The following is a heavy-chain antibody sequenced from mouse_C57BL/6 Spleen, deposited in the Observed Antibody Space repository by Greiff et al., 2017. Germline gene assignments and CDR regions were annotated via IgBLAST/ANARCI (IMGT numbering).Heavy chain of an antibody. CDR1: GCTFTGYW. CDR2: ILPGSGST. CDR3: ARYYYGSSLYYAMDY. J-gene: IGHJ4*01. V-gene: IGHV1-9*01. D-gene: IGHD1-1*01. Sequence: QVQLQQSGAELMKPGASVKLSCKATGCTFTGYWIEWVKQRPGHGLEWIGEILPGSGSTNYNEKFKGKATFTADTSSNTAYMQLSSLTTDDSAIYYGARYYYGSSLYYAMDYWGQGTSVTVSS.